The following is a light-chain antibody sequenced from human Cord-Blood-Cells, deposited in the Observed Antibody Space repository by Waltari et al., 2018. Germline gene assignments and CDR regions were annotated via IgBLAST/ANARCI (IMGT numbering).Light chain of an antibody. J-gene: IGLJ3*02. V-gene: IGLV2-23*01. CDR3: CSDAGSSSWV. Sequence: QSALTQPASVSGSPGQSITIHCTGTSSDVGRYNLVSWYKQHPGKAPKLMIYEGSKRPSGVSNRFSGSKSVNTASLTITGLQAEDEADYYCCSDAGSSSWVFGGGTKLTVL. CDR2: EGS. CDR1: SSDVGRYNL.